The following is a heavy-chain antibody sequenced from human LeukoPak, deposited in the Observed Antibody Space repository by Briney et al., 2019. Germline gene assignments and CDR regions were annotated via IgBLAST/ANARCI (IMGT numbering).Heavy chain of an antibody. CDR1: GYTFTGYY. CDR3: ARVPSWGQGENWFDP. D-gene: IGHD1-26*01. Sequence: GASVKVSCKASGYTFTGYYMHWVRQAPGQGLEWMGWINPNSGGTNYAQKFQGRVTMTRDTSISTAYMELSRLRSDDTAVYYCARVPSWGQGENWFDPWGQGTLVTVSS. CDR2: INPNSGGT. J-gene: IGHJ5*02. V-gene: IGHV1-2*02.